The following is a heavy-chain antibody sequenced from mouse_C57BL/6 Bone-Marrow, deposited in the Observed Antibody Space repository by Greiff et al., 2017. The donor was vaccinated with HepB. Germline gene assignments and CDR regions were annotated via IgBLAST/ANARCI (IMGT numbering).Heavy chain of an antibody. D-gene: IGHD2-14*01. CDR3: ASRYYYAMDY. CDR1: GFSLTSYG. V-gene: IGHV2-2*01. CDR2: IWSGGST. J-gene: IGHJ4*01. Sequence: VQLQQSGPGLVQPSQSLSITCTVSGFSLTSYGVHWVRQSPGKGLEWLGVIWSGGSTDYNAAFISRLSISKDNSKSQVFFKMNSLQADDTAIYYCASRYYYAMDYWGQGTSVTVSS.